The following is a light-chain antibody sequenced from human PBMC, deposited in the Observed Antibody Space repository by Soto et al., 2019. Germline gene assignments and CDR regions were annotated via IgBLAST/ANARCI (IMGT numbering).Light chain of an antibody. CDR3: QQSGSTPPT. CDR2: GAS. V-gene: IGKV3-20*01. CDR1: QRITSTY. Sequence: EIVLTQSPGTLSLSPGERATLSCRASQRITSTYLAWYQQKRGQAPRLLIYGASTRATGIPDRFSGSGSGTDFTLTISRLEPEDFAVYYCQQSGSTPPTFGPGTKVDNK. J-gene: IGKJ3*01.